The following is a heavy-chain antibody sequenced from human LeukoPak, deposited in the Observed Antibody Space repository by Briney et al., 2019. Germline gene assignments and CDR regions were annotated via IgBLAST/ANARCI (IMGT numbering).Heavy chain of an antibody. CDR1: GVSISSYY. V-gene: IGHV4-59*01. CDR2: IYYSGST. CDR3: ARGGDYGDLRYFDY. Sequence: SETLSLTCTVSGVSISSYYWSWIRQPPGKGLEWIGYIYYSGSTNYNPSLKSRVTISLDTSKNQFSLKLNSVTAADTAVYYCARGGDYGDLRYFDYWGQGTLVTVSS. D-gene: IGHD4-17*01. J-gene: IGHJ4*02.